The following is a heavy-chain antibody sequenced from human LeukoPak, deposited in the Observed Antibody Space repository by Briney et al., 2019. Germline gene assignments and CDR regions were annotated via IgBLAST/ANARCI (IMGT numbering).Heavy chain of an antibody. J-gene: IGHJ4*02. CDR2: FDPEDGET. D-gene: IGHD3-3*01. CDR1: EYTLTELS. CDR3: ATARITIFGVVILRFGFDY. Sequence: GASVKVSYKVSEYTLTELSMHWVRQAPGKGLEWMGGFDPEDGETIYAQKFQGRVTMTEDTSIDTAYMELSSLRSEDTAVYYCATARITIFGVVILRFGFDYWGQGTLVTVSS. V-gene: IGHV1-24*01.